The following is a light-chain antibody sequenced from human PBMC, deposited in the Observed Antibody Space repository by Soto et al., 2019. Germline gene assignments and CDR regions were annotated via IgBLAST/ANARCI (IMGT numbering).Light chain of an antibody. V-gene: IGKV3-15*01. CDR1: QSVSSN. CDR2: GAS. Sequence: EIVMTQSPATLSASPGERATLSCRASQSVSSNLAWYQQKPGQAPRLLIYGASTRATGIPARFSDSGSGTEFTLTISSLQSEDFAVYYCQQYNNWPPYTFGQGTKLEIK. CDR3: QQYNNWPPYT. J-gene: IGKJ2*01.